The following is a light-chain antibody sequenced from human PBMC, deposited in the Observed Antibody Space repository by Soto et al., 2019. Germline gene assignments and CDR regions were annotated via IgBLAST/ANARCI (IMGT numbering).Light chain of an antibody. CDR3: QQYNNWPSIT. CDR2: GAS. J-gene: IGKJ5*01. V-gene: IGKV3-15*01. Sequence: EIVLTQSPATLSVSPGEGATLSCSASQNVYTDLVWYQQKSGQAPRLLIYGASTRATGIPARFSGSGSGREFTLTISSLQSEDFAVYYCQQYNNWPSITFGQGTRLEIK. CDR1: QNVYTD.